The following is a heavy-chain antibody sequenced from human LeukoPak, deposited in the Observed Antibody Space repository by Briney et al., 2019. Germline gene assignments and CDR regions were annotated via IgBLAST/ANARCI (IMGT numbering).Heavy chain of an antibody. V-gene: IGHV4-39*01. J-gene: IGHJ4*02. CDR1: GGSIISTSHY. Sequence: SETLSLTCTVSGGSIISTSHYWGWIRPPPGKGLEWFGSIYYSGNTYYNPSLKSRVTISVDTSKNQFSLKLTSVTAADTAVYYCARQAYLAGYYPYYFDYWGQGTLVAASS. D-gene: IGHD3-9*01. CDR2: IYYSGNT. CDR3: ARQAYLAGYYPYYFDY.